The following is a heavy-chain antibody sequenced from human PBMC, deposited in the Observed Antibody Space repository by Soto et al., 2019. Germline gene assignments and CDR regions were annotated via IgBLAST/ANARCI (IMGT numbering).Heavy chain of an antibody. V-gene: IGHV4-31*03. CDR3: ARDRNVDTAMADWYFDL. Sequence: SETLSLTCTVSGGSISSGGYYWSWIRQHPGKGLEWIGYIYYSGSTYYNPSLKSRVTISVDTSKNQFSLKLSSVTAADTTVYYCARDRNVDTAMADWYFDLWGRGTLVTVSS. D-gene: IGHD5-18*01. J-gene: IGHJ2*01. CDR1: GGSISSGGYY. CDR2: IYYSGST.